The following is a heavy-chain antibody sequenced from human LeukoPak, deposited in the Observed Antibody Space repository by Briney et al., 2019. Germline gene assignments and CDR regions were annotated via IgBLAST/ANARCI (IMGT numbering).Heavy chain of an antibody. V-gene: IGHV3-64D*09. D-gene: IGHD3-22*01. J-gene: IGHJ4*02. CDR3: VRDDKYYYDSGGYPA. CDR2: ISNNGGWT. Sequence: PGGSLILSCSASGFTLSSFAMHWVRQAPGKGLEDVSAISNNGGWTYYADSVKGRFTISRDNSKNTLYLQMSSLRPEDTAVYYCVRDDKYYYDSGGYPAWGQGTLVTVSS. CDR1: GFTLSSFA.